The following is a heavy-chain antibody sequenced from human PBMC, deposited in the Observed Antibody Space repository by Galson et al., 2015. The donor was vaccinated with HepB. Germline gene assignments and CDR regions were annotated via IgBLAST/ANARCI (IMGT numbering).Heavy chain of an antibody. V-gene: IGHV1-18*01. CDR1: GYKFTNYG. CDR3: VCRGANWGTDY. CDR2: INSYNGNT. Sequence: SVKVSCKASGYKFTNYGINWVRQAPGQGLEWMGWINSYNGNTNYAQKFQGRVTMTTDTSTSTAYMELRSLRSDDTALYYYVCRGANWGTDYWGQGTLVTVSS. D-gene: IGHD7-27*01. J-gene: IGHJ4*02.